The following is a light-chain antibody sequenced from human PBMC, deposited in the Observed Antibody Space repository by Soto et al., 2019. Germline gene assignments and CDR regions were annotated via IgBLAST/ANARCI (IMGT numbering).Light chain of an antibody. Sequence: QSVLIQPASVSGSPEQSITISCTGASSDVGYFSSVSWYQQHPGKAPKIVIFDVSNRPSGVSNRFSGSKSGNTASLTISGLQAEDEADYYCCSWTSSATYVFGTGTKVTV. CDR3: CSWTSSATYV. CDR1: SSDVGYFSS. J-gene: IGLJ1*01. V-gene: IGLV2-14*01. CDR2: DVS.